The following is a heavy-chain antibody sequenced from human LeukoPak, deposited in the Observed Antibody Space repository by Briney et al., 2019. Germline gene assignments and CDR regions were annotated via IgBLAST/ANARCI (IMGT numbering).Heavy chain of an antibody. J-gene: IGHJ5*02. CDR2: INQSGST. CDR3: TRGARTPSGYGSRTAGRANWFDP. V-gene: IGHV4-34*01. CDR1: GGSFSDYY. D-gene: IGHD5-12*01. Sequence: SETLSLTCAVYGGSFSDYYWSWIRQPPGKGLEWIGEINQSGSTNYNPSLKSRVTISIDTSKNQFSLKLSSVTAADTAVFYCTRGARTPSGYGSRTAGRANWFDPWGQGTQVTVSS.